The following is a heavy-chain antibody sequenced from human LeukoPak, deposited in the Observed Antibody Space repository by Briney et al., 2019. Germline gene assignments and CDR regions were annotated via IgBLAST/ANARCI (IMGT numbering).Heavy chain of an antibody. Sequence: SQTLSLTCVISGDSVSSNSAAWNWIRQSPSRGLEWLGRTYYRSKWYNDYAVSVKSRMTINPDTSKNQFSLQLNSVTPGDTAVYYCAREGWFSRSNYFDFWGQGTLVTVSP. CDR3: AREGWFSRSNYFDF. CDR1: GDSVSSNSAA. V-gene: IGHV6-1*01. J-gene: IGHJ4*02. D-gene: IGHD6-13*01. CDR2: TYYRSKWYN.